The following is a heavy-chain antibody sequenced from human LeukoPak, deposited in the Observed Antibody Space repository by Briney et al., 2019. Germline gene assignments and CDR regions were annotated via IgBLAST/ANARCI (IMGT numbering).Heavy chain of an antibody. J-gene: IGHJ4*02. CDR2: IYSGGST. CDR1: GFTVSSNY. D-gene: IGHD2-2*01. CDR3: ARGGILGYCCSTSCYLDY. V-gene: IGHV3-66*02. Sequence: PGGSLRLSCAASGFTVSSNYMSWVRQAPGKGLEWVSVIYSGGSTYYADSVKGRFTISRDNSKNTLYLQMNSLRAEDTAVYYCARGGILGYCCSTSCYLDYWGQGTLVTVSS.